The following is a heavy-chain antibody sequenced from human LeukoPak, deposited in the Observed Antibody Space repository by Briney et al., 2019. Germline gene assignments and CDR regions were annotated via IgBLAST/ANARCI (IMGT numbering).Heavy chain of an antibody. CDR3: AHISVRHFVTRLDAFDI. CDR2: IYWDADN. D-gene: IGHD2-21*02. J-gene: IGHJ3*02. CDR1: GFSLTTSGVG. V-gene: IGHV2-5*02. Sequence: SGPTLVNPTQTLTLTCTFSGFSLTTSGVGVGWIRQPPGKALEWLALIYWDADNRYSPSLKSRITITKDTSKNQVVLTMTNMDPVDTATYYCAHISVRHFVTRLDAFDIWGQGTMVTVSS.